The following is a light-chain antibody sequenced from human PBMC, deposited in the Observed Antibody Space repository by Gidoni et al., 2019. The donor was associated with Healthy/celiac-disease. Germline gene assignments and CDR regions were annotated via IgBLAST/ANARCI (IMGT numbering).Light chain of an antibody. V-gene: IGLV2-11*01. CDR3: CSYAGSYTFHVV. Sequence: QSALTQPPSVSGSPVPSVTITCHGTISHVGGYIDVSWYQQHPGKAPNLMIYDLSKRPSGVPDRVVGAKSGNTASLTISWLQAEDEADYYCCSYAGSYTFHVVFGGGTKLTGL. CDR1: ISHVGGYID. J-gene: IGLJ2*01. CDR2: DLS.